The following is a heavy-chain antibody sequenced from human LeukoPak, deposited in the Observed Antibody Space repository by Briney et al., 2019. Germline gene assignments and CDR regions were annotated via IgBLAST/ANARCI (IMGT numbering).Heavy chain of an antibody. V-gene: IGHV4-4*02. CDR2: IYHSGST. CDR1: GGSISSSNW. J-gene: IGHJ4*02. CDR3: ARSEYYGDYDNS. Sequence: SETLSLTCAVSGGSISSSNWWSWVRQPPGKGLEWIGEIYHSGSTNYNPSLKSRVTISVDKSKNQFSLKLGSVTAADTAVYYCARSEYYGDYDNSWGQGTLVTVPS. D-gene: IGHD4-17*01.